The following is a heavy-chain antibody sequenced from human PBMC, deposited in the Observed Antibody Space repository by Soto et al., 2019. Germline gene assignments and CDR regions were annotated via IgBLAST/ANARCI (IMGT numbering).Heavy chain of an antibody. V-gene: IGHV4-59*01. D-gene: IGHD6-6*01. CDR1: GGSISSYY. J-gene: IGHJ5*02. CDR2: IYYSGST. CDR3: ATAMADSSSYGSRFDP. Sequence: SETLSLTCTVSGGSISSYYWSWIRQPPGKGLEWIGYIYYSGSTNYNPSLKSRVTISVDTSKNQFSLKLSSVTAADTAVYYCATAMADSSSYGSRFDPWGQGTLVTVSS.